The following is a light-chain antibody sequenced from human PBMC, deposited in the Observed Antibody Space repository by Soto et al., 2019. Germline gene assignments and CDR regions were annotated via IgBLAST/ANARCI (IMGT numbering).Light chain of an antibody. Sequence: DIQMTQSPSSLSASVGDTVTLTCRASQNVDNYLKWYQQKPGKGPGLLIYAASTLQSGVPSRFSGIGSGTDFTLTISSLQPEDFATYYCQQVLRPPLTFGPGTKVDIK. CDR3: QQVLRPPLT. J-gene: IGKJ3*01. CDR2: AAS. V-gene: IGKV1-39*01. CDR1: QNVDNY.